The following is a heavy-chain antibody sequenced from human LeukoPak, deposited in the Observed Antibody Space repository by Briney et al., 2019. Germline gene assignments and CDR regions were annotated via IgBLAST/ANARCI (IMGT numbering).Heavy chain of an antibody. CDR2: IKQDGSEK. CDR3: AKDQYGGNPQYYFDY. V-gene: IGHV3-7*05. CDR1: GFTFSTFY. D-gene: IGHD4-23*01. J-gene: IGHJ4*02. Sequence: SGGSLRLSCAASGFTFSTFYMAWVRQAPGKGLEWVANIKQDGSEKFYVDSVKGRFTISRDNFKNTLYLQMNSLRAEDTAVYYCAKDQYGGNPQYYFDYWGQGTLVTVSS.